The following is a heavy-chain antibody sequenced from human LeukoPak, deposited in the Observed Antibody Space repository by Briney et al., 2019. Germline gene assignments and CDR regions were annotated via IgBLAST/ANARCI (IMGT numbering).Heavy chain of an antibody. CDR1: GGTFSSYA. D-gene: IGHD3-22*01. J-gene: IGHJ4*02. Sequence: SVKVSCKASGGTFSSYAISWVRQAPGQGLEWMGGIIPIFGTANYAQKFQGRVTITTDESTSTAYMELSSLRSEDTAVYYCARLSGIASDYYDRSGEGNWGQGTLVTVSS. CDR3: ARLSGIASDYYDRSGEGN. CDR2: IIPIFGTA. V-gene: IGHV1-69*05.